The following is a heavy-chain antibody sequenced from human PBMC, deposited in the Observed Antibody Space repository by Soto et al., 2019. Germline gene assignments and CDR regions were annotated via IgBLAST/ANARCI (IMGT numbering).Heavy chain of an antibody. CDR1: GYTFTSYY. V-gene: IGHV1-24*01. CDR3: ATGRGSLIGSYDFWSGYYY. J-gene: IGHJ4*02. Sequence: ASVKVSCKASGYTFTSYYMHWVRQAPGKGLEWMGGFDPEDGETIYAQKFQGRVTMTEDTSTDTAYMELSSLRSEDTAVYYCATGRGSLIGSYDFWSGYYYWGQGTLVTVSS. D-gene: IGHD3-3*01. CDR2: FDPEDGET.